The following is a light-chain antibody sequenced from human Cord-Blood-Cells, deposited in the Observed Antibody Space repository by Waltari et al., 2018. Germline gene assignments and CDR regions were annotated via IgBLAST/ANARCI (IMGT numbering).Light chain of an antibody. V-gene: IGLV2-14*01. Sequence: QSALTQPAPVSGSPGPSTTIPCTGTSSDVGGYNYVSWYQQHPGNAPKLVISDVSNRPSGVSNRFSGSKSGNTASLTISGLQAEDEADYYCSSYTSSSTLVFGTGTKVTVL. J-gene: IGLJ1*01. CDR1: SSDVGGYNY. CDR3: SSYTSSSTLV. CDR2: DVS.